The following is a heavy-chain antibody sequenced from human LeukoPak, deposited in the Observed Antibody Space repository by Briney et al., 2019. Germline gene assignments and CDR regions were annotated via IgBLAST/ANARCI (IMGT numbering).Heavy chain of an antibody. CDR3: ASMYSSSPNFDY. J-gene: IGHJ4*02. Sequence: PSETLSLTCTVSGGSISSYYWGWLRQPPGKGLEWIGYIYYSGSTNYNPSLKSRVTISVDTSKNQFSLKLSSVTAADTAVYYCASMYSSSPNFDYWGQGTLVTVSS. CDR2: IYYSGST. D-gene: IGHD6-6*01. V-gene: IGHV4-59*01. CDR1: GGSISSYY.